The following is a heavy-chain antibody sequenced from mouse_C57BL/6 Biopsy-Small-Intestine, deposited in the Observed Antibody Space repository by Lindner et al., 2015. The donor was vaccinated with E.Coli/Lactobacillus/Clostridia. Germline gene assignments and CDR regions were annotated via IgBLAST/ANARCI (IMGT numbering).Heavy chain of an antibody. V-gene: IGHV1-66*01. CDR2: IYPGSGNT. D-gene: IGHD1-1*01. Sequence: VQLQESGPELVKPGASVKISCKASGYSFTSYYIHWVKQRPGQGLEWIGWIYPGSGNTKYNEKFKGKATLTADTSSSTAYMQLSSLTSEDSAVYYCARSEPFYYGSRKDAMDYWGQGTSVTVSS. J-gene: IGHJ4*01. CDR1: GYSFTSYY. CDR3: ARSEPFYYGSRKDAMDY.